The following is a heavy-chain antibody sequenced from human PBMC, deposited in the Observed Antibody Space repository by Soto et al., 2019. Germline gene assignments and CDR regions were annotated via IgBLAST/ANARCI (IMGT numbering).Heavy chain of an antibody. Sequence: QLQLQESGPGLVKPSETLSLTCTVSGGSISSSSYYWGWIRQPPGKGLEWIGSIYYSGSTYYNPSLKSRVTISVDTYKNQFSLKLSSVTAADTAVYYCARHSSLRGSGINWFDPWGQGTLVTVSS. D-gene: IGHD3-10*01. CDR1: GGSISSSSYY. CDR2: IYYSGST. V-gene: IGHV4-39*01. J-gene: IGHJ5*02. CDR3: ARHSSLRGSGINWFDP.